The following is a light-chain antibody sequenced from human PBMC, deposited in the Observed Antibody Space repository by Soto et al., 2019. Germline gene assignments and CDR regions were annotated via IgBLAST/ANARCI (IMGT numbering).Light chain of an antibody. J-gene: IGLJ1*01. CDR3: SSLAGTNSFV. CDR2: EVT. V-gene: IGLV2-8*01. CDR1: TSDIGAYNY. Sequence: QSVLTQPPSASGPPGQSVTISCTGTTSDIGAYNYVSWYQQRPGKAPKLIIYEVTRRPSGVPDRIFGSKSYTTASLTVSGLQAEDEADYYCSSLAGTNSFVFGTGTKVTVL.